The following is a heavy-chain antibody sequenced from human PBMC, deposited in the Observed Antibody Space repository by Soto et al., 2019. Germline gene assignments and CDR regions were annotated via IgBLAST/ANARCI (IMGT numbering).Heavy chain of an antibody. D-gene: IGHD3-22*01. CDR3: ARDRGDSSGYYPYYFDS. V-gene: IGHV3-21*01. Sequence: GGSLRLSCAASGFTFISYSMNWVRQAPGKGLEWVSSISPSSSYIYYADSVRGRFTISRDNAKKSLCLQMNSLRAEDTAAYYCARDRGDSSGYYPYYFDSGGQGTLVTSPQ. J-gene: IGHJ4*02. CDR2: ISPSSSYI. CDR1: GFTFISYS.